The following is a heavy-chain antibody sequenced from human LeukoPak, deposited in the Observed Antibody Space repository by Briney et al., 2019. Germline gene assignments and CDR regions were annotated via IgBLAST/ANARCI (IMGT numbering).Heavy chain of an antibody. D-gene: IGHD3-3*01. CDR1: GFTFSSYS. Sequence: GGSLRLSCAASGFTFSSYSMNWVRQAPGKGLEWVSSISSSSSYIYYADSVKGRFTISRDNAKNSLYLQMNSLRAEDTAVYYCASRGGYYDFWSGPQDYYYMDVWGKGTTVTVSS. CDR3: ASRGGYYDFWSGPQDYYYMDV. CDR2: ISSSSSYI. V-gene: IGHV3-21*01. J-gene: IGHJ6*03.